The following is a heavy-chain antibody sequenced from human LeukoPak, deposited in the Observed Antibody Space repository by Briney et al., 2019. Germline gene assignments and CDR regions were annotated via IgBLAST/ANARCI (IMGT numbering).Heavy chain of an antibody. D-gene: IGHD2-2*01. CDR2: IKSKTDGGTT. CDR3: TTRGGCSSTSCYFLRY. V-gene: IGHV3-15*01. CDR1: GFTFSNAW. Sequence: GDSLRLSCAASGFTFSNAWMSWVRQAPGKGLEWVGRIKSKTDGGTTDYAAPVKGRFTISRDDSKNTLYLQMNSLKTEDTAVYYCTTRGGCSSTSCYFLRYWGQGTLVTVSS. J-gene: IGHJ4*02.